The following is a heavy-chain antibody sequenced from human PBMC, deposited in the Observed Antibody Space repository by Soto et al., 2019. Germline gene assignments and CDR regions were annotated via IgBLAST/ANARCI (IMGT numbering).Heavy chain of an antibody. CDR1: GGSVSSGSYY. Sequence: LSLTCTVSGGSVSSGSYYWSWIRQPPGKGLEWIGYIYYSGSTNYNPSLKSRVTISVDTSKNQFSLKLSSVTAADTAVYYCAFASRTDNWFDPWGQGTLVTVSS. D-gene: IGHD2-2*01. CDR3: AFASRTDNWFDP. V-gene: IGHV4-61*01. CDR2: IYYSGST. J-gene: IGHJ5*02.